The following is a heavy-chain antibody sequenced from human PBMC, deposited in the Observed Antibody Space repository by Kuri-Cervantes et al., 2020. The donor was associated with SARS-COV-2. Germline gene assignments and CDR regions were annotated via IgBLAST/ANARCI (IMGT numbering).Heavy chain of an antibody. CDR3: ARELEDYDFWSGYSGPFDY. Sequence: GESLKISCAASGFTFSNAWMSWVRQAPGKGLEWVANIKQDGSEKYYVDSVKGRFTISRDNAKNSLYLQMNSLRAEDTAVYYCARELEDYDFWSGYSGPFDYWGQGTLVTVSS. CDR2: IKQDGSEK. D-gene: IGHD3-3*01. CDR1: GFTFSNAW. V-gene: IGHV3-7*01. J-gene: IGHJ4*02.